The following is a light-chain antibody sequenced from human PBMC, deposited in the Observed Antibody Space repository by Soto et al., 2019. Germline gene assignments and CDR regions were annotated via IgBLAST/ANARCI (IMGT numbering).Light chain of an antibody. CDR2: AAS. CDR1: QSISSY. V-gene: IGKV1-39*01. Sequence: DIQMTQSPSSLSASVGDRVTITCRASQSISSYLNWYQQKPGKAPKLLIYAASSLQSGVPSRFSGSGSGTDFTLTISILQHEDFATYYCQQSYSTPWTFGQGTKVEIK. CDR3: QQSYSTPWT. J-gene: IGKJ1*01.